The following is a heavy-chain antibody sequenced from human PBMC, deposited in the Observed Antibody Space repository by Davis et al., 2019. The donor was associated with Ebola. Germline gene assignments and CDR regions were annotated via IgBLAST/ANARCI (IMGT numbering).Heavy chain of an antibody. D-gene: IGHD5-12*01. V-gene: IGHV1-46*01. CDR3: ARYTSGFSLGH. J-gene: IGHJ4*02. CDR2: INPSGGTT. Sequence: AASVKVSCKASGYTFTGYYMHWVRQAPGQGLEWMGIINPSGGTTSYAQKFQGRITLTRDTSTSTVYMELSSLRSEDTAVYYCARYTSGFSLGHWGQGTLVTVSS. CDR1: GYTFTGYY.